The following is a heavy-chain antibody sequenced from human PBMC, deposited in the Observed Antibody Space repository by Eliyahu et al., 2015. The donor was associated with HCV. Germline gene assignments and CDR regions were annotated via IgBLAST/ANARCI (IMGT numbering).Heavy chain of an antibody. J-gene: IGHJ6*02. CDR2: ISWNSGSI. Sequence: EVQLVESGGGLVQPGXSLXXSCAASGFTFXDYAMXWVRQAPGKGLEGVSGISWNSGSIGYADSVKGRFTISRDNAKNSLYLQMNSLRAEDTALYYCAKDMGGGKGSDGYYYGMDVWGQGTTVTVSS. CDR1: GFTFXDYA. D-gene: IGHD3-16*01. V-gene: IGHV3-9*01. CDR3: AKDMGGGKGSDGYYYGMDV.